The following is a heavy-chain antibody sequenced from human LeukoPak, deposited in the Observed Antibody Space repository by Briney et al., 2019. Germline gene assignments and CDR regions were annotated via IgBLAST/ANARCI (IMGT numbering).Heavy chain of an antibody. CDR2: IKQDGSEK. V-gene: IGHV3-7*01. J-gene: IGHJ5*02. D-gene: IGHD3-10*01. Sequence: GGSLRLSCAASGFTFDDYAMHWVRQGPGKGLEWVANIKQDGSEKYYVDSVKGRFTISRDNAKNSLYLQMNSLRAEDTAVYYCARDFFTYYGSGSYPWFDPWGQGTLVTVSS. CDR1: GFTFDDYA. CDR3: ARDFFTYYGSGSYPWFDP.